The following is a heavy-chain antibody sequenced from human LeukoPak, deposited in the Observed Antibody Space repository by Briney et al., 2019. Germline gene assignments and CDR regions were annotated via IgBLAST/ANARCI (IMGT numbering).Heavy chain of an antibody. Sequence: ASVKVSCKASGCTFSNYAISWVRQAPGQGLEWMGWMDPNTGNTGYAQKFQGRVTITRNTSISTAYMELSSLRSEDTAVYYCARGRSPRRGSGNALYYYYMDVWGKGTTVTVSS. J-gene: IGHJ6*03. CDR1: GCTFSNYA. CDR2: MDPNTGNT. D-gene: IGHD3-10*01. CDR3: ARGRSPRRGSGNALYYYYMDV. V-gene: IGHV1-8*03.